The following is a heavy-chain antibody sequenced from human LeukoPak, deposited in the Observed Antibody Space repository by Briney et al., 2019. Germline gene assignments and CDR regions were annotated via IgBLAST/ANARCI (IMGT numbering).Heavy chain of an antibody. V-gene: IGHV3-7*03. J-gene: IGHJ4*02. D-gene: IGHD3-10*01. CDR2: IKTDGSQI. CDR1: GFTFSSYW. CDR3: AKSMVRGVIITLPTNHFDY. Sequence: GGSLRLSCVASGFTFSSYWMTWVRQAPGKGLEWVANIKTDGSQIYYVDSVKGRFTIFRDNAKNSLYLQMNSLRAEDTAVYYCAKSMVRGVIITLPTNHFDYWGQGTLVTVSS.